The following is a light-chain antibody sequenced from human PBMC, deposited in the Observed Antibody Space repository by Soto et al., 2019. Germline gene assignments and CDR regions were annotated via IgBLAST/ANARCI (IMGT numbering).Light chain of an antibody. CDR2: EVS. CDR3: TSYTTSNTLV. CDR1: SSDIGGYSY. Sequence: QSALTQPASVSGSPGQSITISCTGTSSDIGGYSYVSWYQHHPGKAPKLMIYEVSNRPSGVSNRFTGSKSGNTASLTISGLQADDEADYYCTSYTTSNTLVFGGGTQLTVL. V-gene: IGLV2-14*01. J-gene: IGLJ7*01.